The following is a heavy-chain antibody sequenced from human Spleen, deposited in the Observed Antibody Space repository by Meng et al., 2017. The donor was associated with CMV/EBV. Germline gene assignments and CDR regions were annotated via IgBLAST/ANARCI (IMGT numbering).Heavy chain of an antibody. CDR1: GYRVTSCW. Sequence: CKGSGYRVTSCWIGWVRQMPGKGLDWMGIIYPGDSDTRYSPSFQGQVTISADKSISTAYLQWSSLKASDTAIYYCVRRVGLAAAGDYWGQGTLVTVSS. J-gene: IGHJ4*02. V-gene: IGHV5-51*01. CDR3: VRRVGLAAAGDY. CDR2: IYPGDSDT. D-gene: IGHD6-13*01.